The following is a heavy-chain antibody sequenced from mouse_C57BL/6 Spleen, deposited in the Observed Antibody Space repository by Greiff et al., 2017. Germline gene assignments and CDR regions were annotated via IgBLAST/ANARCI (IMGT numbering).Heavy chain of an antibody. D-gene: IGHD2-13*01. CDR3: ARPLRDYDYAMDY. CDR1: GYTFTDYY. J-gene: IGHJ4*01. V-gene: IGHV1-26*01. Sequence: EVQLQQSGPELVKPGASVKISCKASGYTFTDYYMNWVKQSHGKSLEWIGDINPNNGGTSYNQKFKGKATLTVDKSSSTAYMELRSLTSEDSAVYYCARPLRDYDYAMDYCGQGTSVTVSS. CDR2: INPNNGGT.